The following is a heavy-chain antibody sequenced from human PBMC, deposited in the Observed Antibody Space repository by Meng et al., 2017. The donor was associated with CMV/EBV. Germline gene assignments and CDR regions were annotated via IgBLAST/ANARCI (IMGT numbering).Heavy chain of an antibody. D-gene: IGHD3-22*01. J-gene: IGHJ4*02. Sequence: GGSLRLSCAASGFTFSSYGMHWVRQAPGKGLEWVAVIWYDGSNKYYADSVKGRFTISRDNSKNTLYLQMNSLRAEDTAVYYCAKPLTAVVVPTPFDYWGQGTLVTVS. CDR2: IWYDGSNK. CDR3: AKPLTAVVVPTPFDY. CDR1: GFTFSSYG. V-gene: IGHV3-33*06.